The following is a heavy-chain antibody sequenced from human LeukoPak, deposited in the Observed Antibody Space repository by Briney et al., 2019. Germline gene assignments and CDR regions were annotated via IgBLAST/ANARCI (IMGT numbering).Heavy chain of an antibody. CDR3: ARDSYSGYAADD. CDR2: ISAYNGNT. V-gene: IGHV1-18*01. D-gene: IGHD5-12*01. Sequence: ASVEVSCKASGYTFTSYGISWVRQAPGQGLEWMGWISAYNGNTNYAQKLQGRVTMTTDTSTSTAYMELRSLRSDDTAVYYCARDSYSGYAADDWGQGTLVTVSS. CDR1: GYTFTSYG. J-gene: IGHJ4*02.